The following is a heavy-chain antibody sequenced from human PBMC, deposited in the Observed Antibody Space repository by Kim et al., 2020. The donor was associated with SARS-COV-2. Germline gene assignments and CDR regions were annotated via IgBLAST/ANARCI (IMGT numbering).Heavy chain of an antibody. Sequence: ASVKVSCKASGYSFTGYYVHWVRQAPGQGLEWMGWVNPYNGGTKYVQKFQGRVTMTTDPSITTAYLEVTTLRSDDTAVYYCAIRHCSATSCYFVFWGQGTLLTVSS. V-gene: IGHV1-2*02. D-gene: IGHD2-2*01. CDR3: AIRHCSATSCYFVF. CDR2: VNPYNGGT. J-gene: IGHJ4*02. CDR1: GYSFTGYY.